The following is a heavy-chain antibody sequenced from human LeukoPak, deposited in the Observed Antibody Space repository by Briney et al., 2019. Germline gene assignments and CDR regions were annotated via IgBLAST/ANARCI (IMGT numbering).Heavy chain of an antibody. J-gene: IGHJ4*02. Sequence: GGSLRLSCAASGFTFSTYWMHWVRQAPGEGLVWVSRISSDGSITSYADSVKGRFTISRDNAKNTLYLQMNSLRAEDTAVYYCARHLNYYLDYWGQGTLVTVSS. D-gene: IGHD3-10*01. CDR3: ARHLNYYLDY. CDR2: ISSDGSIT. CDR1: GFTFSTYW. V-gene: IGHV3-74*01.